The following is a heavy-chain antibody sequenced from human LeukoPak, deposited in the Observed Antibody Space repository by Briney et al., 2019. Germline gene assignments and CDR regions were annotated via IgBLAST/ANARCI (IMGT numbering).Heavy chain of an antibody. CDR1: GFTFSSYG. J-gene: IGHJ4*02. Sequence: PGRSLRLSCAASGFTFSSYGMHWVRQAPGKGLEWVAVIWYDGSNKYYADSVKGRFTISRDNSKNTLYLQMNSLRAEDTAVYYCAKGPPPYSSSKYYFDYWGQGTLVTVSS. CDR2: IWYDGSNK. CDR3: AKGPPPYSSSKYYFDY. V-gene: IGHV3-33*06. D-gene: IGHD5-12*01.